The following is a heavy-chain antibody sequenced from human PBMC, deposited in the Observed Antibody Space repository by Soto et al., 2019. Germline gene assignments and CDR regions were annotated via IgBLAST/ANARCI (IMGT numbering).Heavy chain of an antibody. V-gene: IGHV4-39*01. CDR3: AINFVVCISTRCYEGGYYYYYGMDV. Sequence: LSLTCTFSGGSISSSSYYWGWIRQPPGKGLEWIGSIYYSGSTYYNPSLKSRVTISVDTSKNQFSLKLSSVTAADTAVYYCAINFVVCISTRCYEGGYYYYYGMDVWGQGTTV. J-gene: IGHJ6*02. CDR2: IYYSGST. D-gene: IGHD2-2*01. CDR1: GGSISSSSYY.